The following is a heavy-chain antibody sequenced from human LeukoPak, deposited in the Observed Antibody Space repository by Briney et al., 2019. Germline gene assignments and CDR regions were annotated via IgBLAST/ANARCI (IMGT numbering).Heavy chain of an antibody. V-gene: IGHV3-33*01. CDR1: GFTFNHYV. CDR3: ARDAQRGFDYSNSLKY. J-gene: IGHJ4*02. Sequence: PGGSLRLSCAAAGFTFNHYVMHWVRQAPGKGLEWVAVIWSDGTNTYYADSVKGRFTISRVDYENTVYLQMNSLRPEDTGVYYCARDAQRGFDYSNSLKYWGQGTPVTVST. CDR2: IWSDGTNT. D-gene: IGHD4-11*01.